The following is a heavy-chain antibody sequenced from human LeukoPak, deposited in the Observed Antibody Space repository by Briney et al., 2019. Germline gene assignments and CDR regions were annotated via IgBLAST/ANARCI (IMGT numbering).Heavy chain of an antibody. Sequence: GGSLRLSCAASGFTFSSYEMNWVRQAPGKGLEWVSYISSSGSTIYYADSVKGRFTISRDNAKNSLYLQMNSLRAEDTAVYYCARASPCSSTSRYAENWFDPWGQGTLVTVSS. CDR3: ARASPCSSTSRYAENWFDP. J-gene: IGHJ5*02. V-gene: IGHV3-48*03. CDR2: ISSSGSTI. CDR1: GFTFSSYE. D-gene: IGHD2-2*01.